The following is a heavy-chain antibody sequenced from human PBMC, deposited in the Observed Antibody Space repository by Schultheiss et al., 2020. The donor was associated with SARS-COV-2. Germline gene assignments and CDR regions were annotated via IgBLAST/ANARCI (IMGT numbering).Heavy chain of an antibody. V-gene: IGHV4-59*12. CDR3: ARGRYYYYYGMDV. Sequence: SQTLSLTCAVYGGSFSGYSWSWIRQPPGKGLEWIGYIYYSGSTYYNPSLKSRVTISVDTSKNHFSLKLSSVTAADTAVYYCARGRYYYYYGMDVWGQGTTVTVSS. CDR2: IYYSGST. CDR1: GGSFSGYS. J-gene: IGHJ6*02.